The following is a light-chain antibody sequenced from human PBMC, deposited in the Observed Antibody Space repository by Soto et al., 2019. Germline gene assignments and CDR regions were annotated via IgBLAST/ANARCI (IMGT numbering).Light chain of an antibody. J-gene: IGKJ3*01. CDR3: QQYGSSPPLFT. V-gene: IGKV3-20*01. CDR1: QSVSSNY. CDR2: GAS. Sequence: EIVLTQSPGTLSLSPGERATLSCRASQSVSSNYLAWYQQKPGQAPRLLIYGASTRATGIPDRFSGSGSGTDFALTISRLEPEDFAVDYCQQYGSSPPLFTFGPGTKVDIK.